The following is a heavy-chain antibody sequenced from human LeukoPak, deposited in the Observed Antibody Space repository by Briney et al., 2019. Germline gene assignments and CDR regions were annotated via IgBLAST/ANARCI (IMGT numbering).Heavy chain of an antibody. D-gene: IGHD3-22*01. CDR3: ARFPRYYYDSSGSPGAFDI. CDR1: GVTFSSYG. V-gene: IGHV3-33*01. Sequence: GGSLRLSCAASGVTFSSYGMHWVRQAPGKGLEWVAVIWYDGSNKYYADSVKGRFTISRDNSKNTLYLQMNSLRAEGTAVYYCARFPRYYYDSSGSPGAFDIWGQGTMVTVSS. CDR2: IWYDGSNK. J-gene: IGHJ3*02.